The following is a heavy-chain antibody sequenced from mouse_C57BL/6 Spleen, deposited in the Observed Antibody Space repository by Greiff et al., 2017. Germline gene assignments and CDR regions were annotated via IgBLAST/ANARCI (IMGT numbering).Heavy chain of an antibody. D-gene: IGHD2-4*01. CDR3: ARSPYYDYGDWYFDV. V-gene: IGHV1-59*01. CDR1: GYTFTSYW. CDR2: IDPSDSYT. J-gene: IGHJ1*03. Sequence: QVQLQQPGAELVRPGTSVKLSCKASGYTFTSYWMHWVKQRPGQGLEWIGVIDPSDSYTNYNQKFKGKATLTVDTSSSTAYMQLSSLTSEDSAVYYCARSPYYDYGDWYFDVWGTGTTVTVSS.